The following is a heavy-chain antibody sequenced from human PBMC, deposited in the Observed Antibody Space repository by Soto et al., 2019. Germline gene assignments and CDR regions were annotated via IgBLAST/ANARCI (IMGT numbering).Heavy chain of an antibody. D-gene: IGHD3-3*01. J-gene: IGHJ5*02. CDR3: ARVLTTWLGGFDP. V-gene: IGHV4-30-4*01. Sequence: PSETLSLTCTVSDDSISSADHYWSWIRQPPGKGLEWIGYIYYSGSTYYNPSLKSRVTISVDTSKNQFSLKLSSVTAADTAVYYCARVLTTWLGGFDPWGQGTLVTVSS. CDR1: DDSISSADHY. CDR2: IYYSGST.